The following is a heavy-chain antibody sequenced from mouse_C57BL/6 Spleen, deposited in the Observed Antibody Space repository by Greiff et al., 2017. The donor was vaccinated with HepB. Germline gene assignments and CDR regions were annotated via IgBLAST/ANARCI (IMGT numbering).Heavy chain of an antibody. Sequence: DVHLVESGGGLVKPGGSLKLSCAASGFTFSDYGMHWVRQAPEKGLEWVAYISSGSSTIYYADTVKGRFTISRDNAKNTLFLQMTSLRSEDTAMYYCARTASGAMDYWGQGTSVTVSS. CDR2: ISSGSSTI. J-gene: IGHJ4*01. CDR1: GFTFSDYG. CDR3: ARTASGAMDY. D-gene: IGHD1-2*01. V-gene: IGHV5-17*01.